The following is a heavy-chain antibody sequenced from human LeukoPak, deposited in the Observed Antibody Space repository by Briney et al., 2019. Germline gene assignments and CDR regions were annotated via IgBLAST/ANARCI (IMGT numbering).Heavy chain of an antibody. J-gene: IGHJ4*02. V-gene: IGHV4-34*01. D-gene: IGHD6-6*01. CDR1: GGSFSGYY. Sequence: SETLSLTCAVYGGSFSGYYWSWIRQPPGKGLEWIGEINHSGSTNYNPSLKSQVTISVDTSKNQFSLKLSSVTAADTAVYYCARSRKPGIAARHAFDYWGQGTLVTVSS. CDR3: ARSRKPGIAARHAFDY. CDR2: INHSGST.